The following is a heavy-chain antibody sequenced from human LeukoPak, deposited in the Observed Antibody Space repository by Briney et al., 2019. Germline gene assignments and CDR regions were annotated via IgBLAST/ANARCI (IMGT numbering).Heavy chain of an antibody. CDR1: GFTFSTYG. V-gene: IGHV3-23*01. Sequence: GGSLRLSCAASGFTFSTYGMSWVRQAPGKGLEWVSTFGGSGASVYYADSVKGRYTVSRDNSKNTLYLQMNSLRVEDTAVYYCAKSGPYYYDYWGQGTLVTVSS. J-gene: IGHJ4*02. CDR3: AKSGPYYYDY. CDR2: FGGSGASV. D-gene: IGHD3-10*01.